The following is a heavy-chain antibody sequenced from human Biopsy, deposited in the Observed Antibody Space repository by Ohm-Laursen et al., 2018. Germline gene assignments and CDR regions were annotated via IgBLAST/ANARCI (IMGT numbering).Heavy chain of an antibody. J-gene: IGHJ3*02. CDR3: TKAGSQDGFDI. D-gene: IGHD3-10*01. Sequence: SLRLSCAASGFTFASHAMRWVRQAPGKGLEWVSLISGSGDTAYYPDSVKGRFTISRDNSKNTLYLKMNSLRTEETAKYYCTKAGSQDGFDIWGPGTMVTVSS. V-gene: IGHV3-23*01. CDR2: ISGSGDTA. CDR1: GFTFASHA.